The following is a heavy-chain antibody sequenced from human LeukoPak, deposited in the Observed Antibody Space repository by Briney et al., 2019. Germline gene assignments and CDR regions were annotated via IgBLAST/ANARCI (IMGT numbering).Heavy chain of an antibody. J-gene: IGHJ4*02. CDR3: AKDIGRSSGATDY. CDR1: GFAFSNYG. V-gene: IGHV3-30*02. Sequence: TGGSLRLSCAASGFAFSNYGMHWVRQAPGKGLEWVSFIQYDGSNKYYVDSVKGRFTISRDNSKNTLYLQMNSLRAEDTAVYYCAKDIGRSSGATDYWGQGTLVTVSS. CDR2: IQYDGSNK. D-gene: IGHD3-22*01.